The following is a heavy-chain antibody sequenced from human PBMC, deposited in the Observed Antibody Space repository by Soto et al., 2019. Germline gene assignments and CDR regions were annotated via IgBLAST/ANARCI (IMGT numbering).Heavy chain of an antibody. CDR3: ATLLGFSSGGSWYSHVADY. CDR2: IDGGGTT. D-gene: IGHD2-8*02. V-gene: IGHV3-23*01. J-gene: IGHJ4*02. Sequence: VHLWESGGDLVQPGGSLRVSCVGSGYTFSSRAMSWVRQAPGKGLEWVSGIDGGGTTDYADSVKGRFTISRDNSQATLYLQMNSLRAEDTAVYYCATLLGFSSGGSWYSHVADYWGQGTLVTVSS. CDR1: GYTFSSRA.